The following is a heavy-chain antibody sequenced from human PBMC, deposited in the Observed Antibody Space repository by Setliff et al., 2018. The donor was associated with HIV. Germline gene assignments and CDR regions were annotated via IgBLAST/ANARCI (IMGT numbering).Heavy chain of an antibody. CDR3: ASQFLDVDNNYSPALGH. CDR1: GFIYNKFW. V-gene: IGHV3-7*03. J-gene: IGHJ4*02. D-gene: IGHD2-21*01. CDR2: VKQDGLDK. Sequence: PGGSLRLSCEASGFIYNKFWMSWVRQAPGRGLEWVANVKQDGLDKSYADSVRGRFTISRDNAKKSLYPQMESLRAEDTAIYYCASQFLDVDNNYSPALGHWGQGTLVTVSS.